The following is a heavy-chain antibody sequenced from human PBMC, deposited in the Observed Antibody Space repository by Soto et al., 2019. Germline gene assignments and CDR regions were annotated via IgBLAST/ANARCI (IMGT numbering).Heavy chain of an antibody. CDR2: ISAYNGNT. Sequence: ASVKVSCKASGYTFTSYGISWVRQAPGQGLEWMGWISAYNGNTNYAQKLQGRVTMTTDTSTSTAHMELRSLRSDDTAVYYCARDQSIVDTAMTPWGQGTLVTVSS. CDR1: GYTFTSYG. V-gene: IGHV1-18*01. CDR3: ARDQSIVDTAMTP. J-gene: IGHJ5*02. D-gene: IGHD5-18*01.